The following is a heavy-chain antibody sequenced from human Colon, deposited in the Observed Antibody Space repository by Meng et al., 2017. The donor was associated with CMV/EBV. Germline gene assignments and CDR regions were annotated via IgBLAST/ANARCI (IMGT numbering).Heavy chain of an antibody. CDR1: GFTFSDAW. Sequence: EVQLVESGGDLVQPGVSLSLSCAASGFTFSDAWMNWVRQTPDKGLEWVGRITSKIDGATTQYAAPVKGRFSISRDDSTNTMWLQMNSLKTEDTALYYCTTGYSSTWYYWGQGTLVTVSS. CDR3: TTGYSSTWYY. J-gene: IGHJ4*02. D-gene: IGHD6-13*01. V-gene: IGHV3-15*01. CDR2: ITSKIDGATT.